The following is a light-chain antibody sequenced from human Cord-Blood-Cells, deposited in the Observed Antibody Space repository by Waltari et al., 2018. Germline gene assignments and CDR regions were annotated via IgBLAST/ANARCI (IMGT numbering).Light chain of an antibody. Sequence: DIHMTHSPSSLSVSVGDRVTITCRASQSISSYLNWYQQKPGKAPKLLIYAASSLQSGVPSRFSGSGSGTDFTLTISSLQPEDFATYYCQQSYSTPLTFGGGTKVEIK. CDR1: QSISSY. J-gene: IGKJ4*01. CDR2: AAS. CDR3: QQSYSTPLT. V-gene: IGKV1-39*01.